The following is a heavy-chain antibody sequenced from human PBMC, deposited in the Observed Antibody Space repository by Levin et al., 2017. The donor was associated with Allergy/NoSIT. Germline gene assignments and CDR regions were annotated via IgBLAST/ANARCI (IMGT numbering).Heavy chain of an antibody. CDR3: AKDPGDSGYDSDGAFDI. Sequence: GESLKISCKASGYTFTSYGISWVRQAPGQGLEWMGWISAYNGNTNYAQKLQGRVTMTTDTSTSTAYMELRSLRSDDTAVYYCAKDPGDSGYDSDGAFDIWGQGTMVTVSS. CDR2: ISAYNGNT. V-gene: IGHV1-18*01. CDR1: GYTFTSYG. J-gene: IGHJ3*02. D-gene: IGHD5-12*01.